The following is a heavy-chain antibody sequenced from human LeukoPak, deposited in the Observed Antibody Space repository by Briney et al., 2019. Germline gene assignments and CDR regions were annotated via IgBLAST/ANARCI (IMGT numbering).Heavy chain of an antibody. V-gene: IGHV3-30*03. Sequence: GGSLRLSCAGSGINFRSYGMHWVRQAPGKGLEWVAVISHDGSNKHYADSVKGRFTISRDNSKSTLYLQMSSLRAEDTAVYYCARGARGYNYGYDELDYWGQGTLVTVSS. D-gene: IGHD5-18*01. CDR2: ISHDGSNK. CDR1: GINFRSYG. CDR3: ARGARGYNYGYDELDY. J-gene: IGHJ4*02.